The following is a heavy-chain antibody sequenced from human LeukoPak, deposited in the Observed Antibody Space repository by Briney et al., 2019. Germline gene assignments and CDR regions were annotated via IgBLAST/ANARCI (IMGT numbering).Heavy chain of an antibody. Sequence: SETLSLTCNVSGASFSSTTYYWAWIRQPPGKGLERIGSIYSGGSTFYNPSLMGRVTISVDTSKNQFSLKLNSVTAADTAVYFCARPHHHYDTDTSVTTAFYFDYWGQGTLVTVSS. CDR1: GASFSSTTYY. D-gene: IGHD3-16*01. J-gene: IGHJ4*02. CDR2: IYSGGST. V-gene: IGHV4-39*01. CDR3: ARPHHHYDTDTSVTTAFYFDY.